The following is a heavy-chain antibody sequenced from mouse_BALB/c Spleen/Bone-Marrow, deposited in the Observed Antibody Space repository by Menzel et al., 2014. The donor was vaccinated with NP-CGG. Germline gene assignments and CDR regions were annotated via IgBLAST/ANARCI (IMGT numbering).Heavy chain of an antibody. J-gene: IGHJ2*01. CDR2: IFPGNGST. V-gene: IGHV1-77*01. D-gene: IGHD1-2*01. Sequence: VHLVESGAELVKPGASVKLSRKASGYTFTNYDINWVRQRPEQGLEWIGWIFPGNGSTNYNEKFKGKATLTTDKSSSTAYMQLSRLTSEDSAVYFCARSNSISTATDYWGQGTTLTVSS. CDR3: ARSNSISTATDY. CDR1: GYTFTNYD.